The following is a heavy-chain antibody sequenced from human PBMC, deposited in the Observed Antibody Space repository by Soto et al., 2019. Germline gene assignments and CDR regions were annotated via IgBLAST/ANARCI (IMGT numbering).Heavy chain of an antibody. CDR3: ARLYGSYCGGDCYSYYYYYGMDV. Sequence: GESLTISGTCSGCSFTRYWIGWVRQMPGKGLEWMGIIYPGDSDTRYSPSFQGQVTISADKSISTAYLQWSSLKASDTAMYYCARLYGSYCGGDCYSYYYYYGMDVWGQGTTVTVSS. CDR2: IYPGDSDT. D-gene: IGHD2-21*02. V-gene: IGHV5-51*01. J-gene: IGHJ6*02. CDR1: GCSFTRYW.